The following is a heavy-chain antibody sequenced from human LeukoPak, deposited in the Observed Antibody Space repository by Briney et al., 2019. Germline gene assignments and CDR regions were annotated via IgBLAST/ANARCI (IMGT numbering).Heavy chain of an antibody. D-gene: IGHD3-3*01. CDR2: VDNDGWATS. J-gene: IGHJ5*02. Sequence: PGGSLRLSCTASGFIFRDHAMSWVRQAPGKGLEWIAYVDNDGWATSYYADSVKGRFTITRDDAKNLYLQMDSLTVEDTAVYYCARDLFGWSLDPWGQGTLVSVSS. V-gene: IGHV3-48*03. CDR1: GFIFRDHA. CDR3: ARDLFGWSLDP.